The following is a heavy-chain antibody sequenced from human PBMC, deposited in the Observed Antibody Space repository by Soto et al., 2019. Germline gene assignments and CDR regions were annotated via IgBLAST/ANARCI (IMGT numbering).Heavy chain of an antibody. V-gene: IGHV2-5*02. Sequence: QITLKESGPTLVKPTQTLTLTCTFSGFSLSSSGVGVGWIRQPPGKALEWLALIYWDDDKRYSPPLKSRLTITKDTSKNQVVLTMTNRDPVDTATYDCARQYTRSVDYWGQGTLVTVSS. CDR2: IYWDDDK. CDR3: ARQYTRSVDY. D-gene: IGHD2-2*01. J-gene: IGHJ4*02. CDR1: GFSLSSSGVG.